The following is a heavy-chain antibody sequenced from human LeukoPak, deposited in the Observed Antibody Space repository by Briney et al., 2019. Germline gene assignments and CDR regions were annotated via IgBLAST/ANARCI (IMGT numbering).Heavy chain of an antibody. CDR2: ISAYNGNT. J-gene: IGHJ6*03. D-gene: IGHD3-10*01. CDR1: GYTSTSYG. Sequence: ASVKVPCKASGYTSTSYGISWVRQAPGQGLEWMGWISAYNGNTNYAQKLQGRVTMTTDTSTSTAYMDLRSLRSDDTAVYYCARAFPRLWFGNLFCYMDVWGKGTTVTVSS. V-gene: IGHV1-18*01. CDR3: ARAFPRLWFGNLFCYMDV.